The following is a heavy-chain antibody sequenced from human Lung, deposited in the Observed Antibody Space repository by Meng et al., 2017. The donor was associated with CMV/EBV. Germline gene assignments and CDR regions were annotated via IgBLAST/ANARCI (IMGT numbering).Heavy chain of an antibody. CDR1: GFTFSFYG. D-gene: IGHD3-3*01. CDR2: IRYDGNNK. CDR3: AKDLRSLRRFYYYGMDV. J-gene: IGHJ6*02. V-gene: IGHV3-30*02. Sequence: GGSXRLXCAASGFTFSFYGLHWVRQAPGKGLEWVAFIRYDGNNKFYADSVKGRFTISRDRSKNTLYLQMNSLRADDTAVYYCAKDLRSLRRFYYYGMDVGXQGTXVTVSS.